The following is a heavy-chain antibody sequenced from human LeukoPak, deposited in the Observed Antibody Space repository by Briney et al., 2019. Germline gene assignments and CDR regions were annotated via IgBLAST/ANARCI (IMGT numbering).Heavy chain of an antibody. Sequence: ASVKVSCKATRYTFTSFYMHWVRQAPGQGLEWMGIINPSGGSTSYTQKFQGRVTMTRDTSASTFYMELSSLRSDDTAVYYCARSYDSGGVFDYWGQGTLVTVSS. D-gene: IGHD3-22*01. CDR2: INPSGGST. CDR1: RYTFTSFY. J-gene: IGHJ4*02. CDR3: ARSYDSGGVFDY. V-gene: IGHV1-46*01.